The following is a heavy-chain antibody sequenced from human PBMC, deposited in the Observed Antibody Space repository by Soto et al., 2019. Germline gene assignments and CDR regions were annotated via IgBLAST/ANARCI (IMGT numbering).Heavy chain of an antibody. CDR2: SRDKANRYTT. CDR1: GFTLSDYR. V-gene: IGHV3-72*01. Sequence: GSLRLSCAASGFTLSDYRMDWVRQAPGKGLEWIARSRDKANRYTTEYAASARGRFTVSRDDSRNSFYLQMNSLKTEDTAVYYCSRDSGNYYFDSWGRGTLVTVSS. J-gene: IGHJ4*02. CDR3: SRDSGNYYFDS. D-gene: IGHD1-26*01.